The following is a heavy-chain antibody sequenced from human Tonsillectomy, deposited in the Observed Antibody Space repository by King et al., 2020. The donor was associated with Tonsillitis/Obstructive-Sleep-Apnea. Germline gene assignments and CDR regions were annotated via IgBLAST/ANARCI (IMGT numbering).Heavy chain of an antibody. CDR1: GFTFSTYG. CDR2: ICYDGSNK. D-gene: IGHD3-10*01. J-gene: IGHJ4*02. CDR3: ARQGTSPGAVDY. Sequence: VQLVESGGGVVQPGRSLRRSCSASGFTFSTYGIHWVLQAPGQGLEWGAVICYDGSNKYYADYVNGRFTISRDNSKNTLYLQMNSLRAEDTAVYYCARQGTSPGAVDYWGQGTLVTVSS. V-gene: IGHV3-33*01.